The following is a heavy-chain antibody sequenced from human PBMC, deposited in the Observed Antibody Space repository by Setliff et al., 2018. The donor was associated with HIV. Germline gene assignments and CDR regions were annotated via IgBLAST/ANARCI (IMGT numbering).Heavy chain of an antibody. Sequence: GSLRLSCAASGFTFSSHWMHWVRQAPGKGLVWVSRINSDGSSTAYADSVKGRVTMSLDTSKNQFSLKMASVTAADTALYYCSNWNTTIDEDAWGQGTLVTVSS. J-gene: IGHJ5*02. CDR3: SNWNTTIDEDA. V-gene: IGHV3-74*01. D-gene: IGHD1-1*01. CDR1: GFTFSSHW. CDR2: INSDGSST.